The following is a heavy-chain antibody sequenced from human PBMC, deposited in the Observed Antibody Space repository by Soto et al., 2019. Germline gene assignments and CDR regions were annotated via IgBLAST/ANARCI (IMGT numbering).Heavy chain of an antibody. V-gene: IGHV4-59*01. CDR1: GGSISSYY. Sequence: PSETLSLTCTVSGGSISSYYWSWIRQPPGKGLEWIGYIYYSGSTNYNPSLKSRVTISVDTSKNQFSLKLSSVTAADTAVYYCASANGDYVGYGMDVWGQGTTVTVYS. D-gene: IGHD4-17*01. CDR3: ASANGDYVGYGMDV. J-gene: IGHJ6*02. CDR2: IYYSGST.